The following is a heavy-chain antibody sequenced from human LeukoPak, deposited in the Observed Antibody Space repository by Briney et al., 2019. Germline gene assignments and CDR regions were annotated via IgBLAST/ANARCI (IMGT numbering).Heavy chain of an antibody. CDR2: ISVDNGNT. Sequence: GASVKVSCKASGYTFTSNDISWVRQAPGQGLEWMGWISVDNGNTDYAQTLQGRVTMTTDTSTSTAYMELRSLRSDDTAVYYRARAGTNYYDTSGYLDYWGQGTLVTVSS. J-gene: IGHJ4*02. CDR1: GYTFTSND. CDR3: ARAGTNYYDTSGYLDY. D-gene: IGHD3-22*01. V-gene: IGHV1-18*01.